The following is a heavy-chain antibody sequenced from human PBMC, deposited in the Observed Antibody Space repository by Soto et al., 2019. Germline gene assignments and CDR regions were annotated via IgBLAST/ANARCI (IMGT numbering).Heavy chain of an antibody. CDR3: ARRYNGNFDA. Sequence: QLQLQESGSGLVKPSQTLSLTCAVSGGSISSGGYSWSWIRQPPGKGLEWIGYMYHSGSTYYNPSLRSRVTISVARSKNQFSLHLTSVTTADTAVYYCARRYNGNFDAWGQGTLVTVSS. D-gene: IGHD1-20*01. V-gene: IGHV4-30-2*01. CDR2: MYHSGST. J-gene: IGHJ5*02. CDR1: GGSISSGGYS.